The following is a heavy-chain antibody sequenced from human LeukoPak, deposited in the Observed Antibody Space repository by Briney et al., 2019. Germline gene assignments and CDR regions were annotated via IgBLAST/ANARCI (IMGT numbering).Heavy chain of an antibody. V-gene: IGHV4-30-4*01. D-gene: IGHD6-6*01. J-gene: IGHJ5*02. CDR3: ARKYPDHWFDP. CDR2: IFYLGST. CDR1: GGSISSGNFY. Sequence: SETLSLTCTVSGGSISSGNFYWSWIRQPPGKGLEWIGYIFYLGSTYYNLSLKSRVTMSVDTSKNQFSLILRSVTAADTAVYYCARKYPDHWFDPWGQGTLVTVPS.